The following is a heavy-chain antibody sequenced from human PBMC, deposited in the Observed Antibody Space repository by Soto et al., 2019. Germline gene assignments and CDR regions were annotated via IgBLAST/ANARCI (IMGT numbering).Heavy chain of an antibody. CDR1: GGTFSSYS. CDR3: ARAGGRHSGGIDY. V-gene: IGHV1-69*01. Sequence: QVQLVQSGAEVKKPGSSVKVSCKASGGTFSSYSINWVRQAPGQGLEWMGEIIPIFGTANYAQKFQGRVTITADESTSTAYMELSSLRSADTSVYYCARAGGRHSGGIDYWGQGTLVNVSS. J-gene: IGHJ4*02. D-gene: IGHD1-26*01. CDR2: IIPIFGTA.